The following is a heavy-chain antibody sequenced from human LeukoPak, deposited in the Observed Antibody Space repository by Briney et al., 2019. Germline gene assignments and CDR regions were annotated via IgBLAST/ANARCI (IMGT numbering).Heavy chain of an antibody. D-gene: IGHD2-15*01. J-gene: IGHJ3*02. CDR3: ARDGGGYCSGGSCYSIPEAFDI. CDR2: ISYDGSNK. V-gene: IGHV3-30*04. CDR1: GFTFSSYA. Sequence: PGGSLRLSCAGSGFTFSSYAMHWVRQAPGKGLEWVAVISYDGSNKYYADSVKGRFTISRDNSKNTLYLQMNSLRAEDTAVYYCARDGGGYCSGGSCYSIPEAFDIWGQGTMVTVSS.